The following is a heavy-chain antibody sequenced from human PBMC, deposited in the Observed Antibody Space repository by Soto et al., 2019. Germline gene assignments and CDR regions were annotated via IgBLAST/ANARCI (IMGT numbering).Heavy chain of an antibody. D-gene: IGHD3-22*01. Sequence: SETLSLTCTVSGGSISSYYWSWIRQPPGKGLEWIGYIYYSGSTNYNPSLKSRVTISVDTSKNQFSLKLSSVTAADTAVYYCARESPYDDSSLNWFDPWGQGTLVTVSS. V-gene: IGHV4-59*01. CDR2: IYYSGST. J-gene: IGHJ5*02. CDR1: GGSISSYY. CDR3: ARESPYDDSSLNWFDP.